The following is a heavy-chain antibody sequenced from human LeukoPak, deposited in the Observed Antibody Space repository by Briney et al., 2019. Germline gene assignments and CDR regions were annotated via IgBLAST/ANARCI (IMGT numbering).Heavy chain of an antibody. V-gene: IGHV3-11*01. CDR1: GFTFSDYY. Sequence: GGSLRLSCAASGFTFSDYYMSWIRQAPGKGLEWVSYISSSGSTIYYTDSVKGRFTISRDNAKNSLYLQMDSLRTEDTAVYYCARDLYYYGSGSYDYWGQGTLVTVSS. D-gene: IGHD3-10*01. J-gene: IGHJ4*02. CDR3: ARDLYYYGSGSYDY. CDR2: ISSSGSTI.